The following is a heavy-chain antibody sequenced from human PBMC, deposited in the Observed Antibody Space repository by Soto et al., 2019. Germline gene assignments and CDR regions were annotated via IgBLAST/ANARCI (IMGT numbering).Heavy chain of an antibody. CDR3: RCPTVTTEGAYYYYYMDV. J-gene: IGHJ6*03. CDR1: GGSISSSSYY. CDR2: IYYSGST. V-gene: IGHV4-39*01. Sequence: SETLSLTCTVSGGSISSSSYYWGWIRQPPGKGLEWIGSIYYSGSTYYNPSLKSRVTISVDTSKNQFSLKLSSVTAADTAVYYCRCPTVTTEGAYYYYYMDVWGKGTTVTVSS. D-gene: IGHD4-4*01.